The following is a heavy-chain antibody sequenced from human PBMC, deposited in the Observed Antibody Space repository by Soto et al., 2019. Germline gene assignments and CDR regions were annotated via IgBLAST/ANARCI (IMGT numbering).Heavy chain of an antibody. V-gene: IGHV4-59*01. CDR3: AGGWGLRYYYYGMDV. CDR2: IYYSGST. D-gene: IGHD1-26*01. Sequence: SETLSLTCTVSGGSISSYYWSWIRQPPGKGLEWIGYIYYSGSTNYNPSLKSRVTISVDTSKNQFSLKLSSVTAADTAVYYGAGGWGLRYYYYGMDVWGQGTTVTVSS. J-gene: IGHJ6*02. CDR1: GGSISSYY.